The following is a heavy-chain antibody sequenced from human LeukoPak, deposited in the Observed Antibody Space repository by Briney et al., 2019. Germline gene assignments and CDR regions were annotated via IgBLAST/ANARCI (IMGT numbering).Heavy chain of an antibody. V-gene: IGHV3-30*02. D-gene: IGHD1-26*01. CDR3: AKDSGGGACAFDH. CDR1: GFTFSSYN. J-gene: IGHJ4*02. CDR2: IRNDGSDK. Sequence: HAGGSLRLSCAASGFTFSSYNMHWVRQAPGKGLEWVAFIRNDGSDKNYADSVKGRLTISRDNSKNTLYLQMNSLRDEDTAVYYCAKDSGGGACAFDHWGQGTLVTVSS.